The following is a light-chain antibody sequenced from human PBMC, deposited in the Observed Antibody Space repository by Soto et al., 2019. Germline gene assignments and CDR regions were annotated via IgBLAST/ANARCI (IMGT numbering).Light chain of an antibody. CDR1: QSVSNF. CDR2: DAS. V-gene: IGKV3-11*01. J-gene: IGKJ5*01. Sequence: EMVLTHSPATLSFSQGDRATLSCSASQSVSNFLAWYQQKPGQAPRLLIYDASNRATGIPARFSGSGSGTDFTLTIRSLEPEDFAIYYCQQRANWPLTTFGHGTRLEI. CDR3: QQRANWPLTT.